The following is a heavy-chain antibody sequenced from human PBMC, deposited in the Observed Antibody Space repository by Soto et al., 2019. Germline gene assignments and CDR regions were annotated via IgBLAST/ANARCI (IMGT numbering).Heavy chain of an antibody. CDR1: GGSINSYY. V-gene: IGHV4-59*08. J-gene: IGHJ4*02. Sequence: PSETLSLTCTVSGGSINSYYWSWIRQPPGMGLEWIGHIYYSGSTNYNPSLKSRVTISVDTSNNQFSLKLNSVTAADTAVYYCARPSSYRRWEFDYWGQGILVTVSS. D-gene: IGHD1-26*01. CDR3: ARPSSYRRWEFDY. CDR2: IYYSGST.